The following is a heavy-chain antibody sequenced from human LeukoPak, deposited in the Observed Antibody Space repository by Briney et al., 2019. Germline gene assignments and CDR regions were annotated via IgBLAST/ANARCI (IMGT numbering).Heavy chain of an antibody. J-gene: IGHJ6*03. D-gene: IGHD3-16*01. Sequence: ASVKVSCKASGYTFTGYYMHWVRQAPGQGLEWMGWINPNSGGTNYAQKFQGRVTMTRDTSISTAYMELSRLRSDDTAVYYCARDGTLDLYYYHYMDVWGKGTTVTVSS. CDR3: ARDGTLDLYYYHYMDV. CDR2: INPNSGGT. V-gene: IGHV1-2*02. CDR1: GYTFTGYY.